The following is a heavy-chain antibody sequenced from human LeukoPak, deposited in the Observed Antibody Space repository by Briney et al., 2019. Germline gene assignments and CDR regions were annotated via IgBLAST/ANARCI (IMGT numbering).Heavy chain of an antibody. V-gene: IGHV4-39*07. D-gene: IGHD3-3*01. CDR1: GGSISSSSYY. CDR2: IYYSGST. CDR3: ARGLNDSWTGENY. Sequence: SETLSLTCTVPGGSISSSSYYWGWIRQPPGKGLARIGSIYYSGSTYYNPSLKSRVTISVDTSKNQFSLKVRYVTAADTAVYYCARGLNDSWTGENYWGQGTLVTVSS. J-gene: IGHJ4*02.